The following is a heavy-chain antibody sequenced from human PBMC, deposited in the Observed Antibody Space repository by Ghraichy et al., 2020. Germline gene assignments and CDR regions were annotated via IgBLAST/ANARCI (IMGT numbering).Heavy chain of an antibody. CDR3: AKGLGGAPLIPFDY. CDR1: GFTFSNYG. D-gene: IGHD2-21*01. J-gene: IGHJ4*02. Sequence: GGSLRLSCAASGFTFSNYGIHWVRQAPGKGLEWVAFIRHDGSIKSYVDSVQGRFTISRDNSRDTLYLQMNSLRTEDTAIYYCAKGLGGAPLIPFDYWGQGTLVTVSS. V-gene: IGHV3-30*02. CDR2: IRHDGSIK.